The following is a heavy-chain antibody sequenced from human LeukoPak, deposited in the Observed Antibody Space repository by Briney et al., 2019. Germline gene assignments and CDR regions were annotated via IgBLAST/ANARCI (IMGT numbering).Heavy chain of an antibody. Sequence: SQTLPLTSTLSGGSISSYYWSWIRQPAGKGLEWIGRIYTSGSTNYNTSLKSRVSMSVDTSKNQFSLRLSSVTAAETAVFYCARENSGSYREFDYWGQGTLVTVSS. J-gene: IGHJ4*02. CDR3: ARENSGSYREFDY. V-gene: IGHV4-4*07. D-gene: IGHD1-26*01. CDR1: GGSISSYY. CDR2: IYTSGST.